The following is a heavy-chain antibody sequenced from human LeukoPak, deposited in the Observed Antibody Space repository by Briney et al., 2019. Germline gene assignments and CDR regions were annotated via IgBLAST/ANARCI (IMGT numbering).Heavy chain of an antibody. CDR2: INPSSGSA. J-gene: IGHJ4*02. CDR1: GYTFSGYS. V-gene: IGHV1-46*01. D-gene: IGHD3-10*01. CDR3: ARDWAHGSFDY. Sequence: ASVKVSCKASGYTFSGYSMHWVRQAPGQGPEWMGMINPSSGSATYAQKFQGCVTMTRDTSTTTLYMELSSLRSEDTAVYYCARDWAHGSFDYWGQGTPVIVSS.